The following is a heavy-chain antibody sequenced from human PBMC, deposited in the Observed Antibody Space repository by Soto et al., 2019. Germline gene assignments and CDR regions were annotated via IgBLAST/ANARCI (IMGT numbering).Heavy chain of an antibody. CDR3: ARGRIAVSDVDDAFDI. V-gene: IGHV1-18*01. CDR1: GYTLTSYG. CDR2: ISAYNGNT. Sequence: QVQLVQSGAEVKKPGASVKVSCKASGYTLTSYGISWVRQAPGQGREWMGWISAYNGNTNCAQKLQERVTMTTDTTTSTAYRELRSLRSDDTAVYYCARGRIAVSDVDDAFDIWGQGTMVTVSS. D-gene: IGHD6-19*01. J-gene: IGHJ3*02.